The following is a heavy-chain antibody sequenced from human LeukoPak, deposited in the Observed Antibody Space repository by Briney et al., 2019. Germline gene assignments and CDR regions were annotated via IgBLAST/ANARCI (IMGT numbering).Heavy chain of an antibody. CDR1: GGSISSYY. J-gene: IGHJ3*02. CDR3: ARDSTGDDAFDI. V-gene: IGHV4-59*01. D-gene: IGHD7-27*01. Sequence: SSETLSLTCTVSGGSISSYYWSWIRQPPGKGLEWIGYIYYSGSTNYNPSLKSRVTILVDTSKNQFSLKLSSVTAADTAVYYCARDSTGDDAFDIWGQGTMVTVPS. CDR2: IYYSGST.